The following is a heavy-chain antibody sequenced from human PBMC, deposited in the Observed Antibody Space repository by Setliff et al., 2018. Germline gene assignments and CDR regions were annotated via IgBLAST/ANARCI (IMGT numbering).Heavy chain of an antibody. J-gene: IGHJ4*02. D-gene: IGHD7-27*01. CDR1: GGSISSYY. CDR2: IYYSGST. Sequence: SETLSLTCTVSGGSISSYYWSWIRQPPGKRLEWIGYIYYSGSTNYNPSLESRVTISVDTSKNQFSLRLNSATAADTAVYYCATLTGDRGVDYWGQGRLVT. CDR3: ATLTGDRGVDY. V-gene: IGHV4-59*01.